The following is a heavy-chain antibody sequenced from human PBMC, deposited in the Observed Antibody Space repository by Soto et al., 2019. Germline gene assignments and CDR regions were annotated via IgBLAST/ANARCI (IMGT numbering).Heavy chain of an antibody. J-gene: IGHJ5*02. CDR3: ARGLEQRATWFDP. CDR2: IYHSGST. V-gene: IGHV4-30-2*01. Sequence: SETLSLTCAVSGGSISSGGYSWSWIRQPPGKGLEWIGYIYHSGSTYYNPSLKSRVTISVDRSKNQLSLKLSSVTAADTAVYYCARGLEQRATWFDPWGQGTLVTVSS. D-gene: IGHD1-1*01. CDR1: GGSISSGGYS.